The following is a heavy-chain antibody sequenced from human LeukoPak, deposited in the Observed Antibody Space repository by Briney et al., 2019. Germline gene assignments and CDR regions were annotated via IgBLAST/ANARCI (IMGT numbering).Heavy chain of an antibody. V-gene: IGHV3-30*04. D-gene: IGHD4-17*01. CDR2: ISYDGSKK. CDR3: ARDYGAS. J-gene: IGHJ5*02. CDR1: GFIFTNYA. Sequence: GGSLRLSRAASGFIFTNYAFHWVRQAPGEGLEWVAAISYDGSKKFYADSVMGRFTLSRDNSKNTLRLQMNSLTPEDTAVYYCARDYGASWGQGTLVTVSS.